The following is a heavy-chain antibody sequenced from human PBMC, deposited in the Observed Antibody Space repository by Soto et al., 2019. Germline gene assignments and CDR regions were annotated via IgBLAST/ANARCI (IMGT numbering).Heavy chain of an antibody. CDR2: ISYTGTT. CDR1: GGSVSSGSYY. CDR3: AKLAAVAGTDDWFDP. Sequence: SETLSLTCTVSGGSVSSGSYYWTWIRQPPGKGLEWIGYISYTGTTNYNPSLKSRVTISVDTSKNQFSLRLSSVTPADTALYYCAKLAAVAGTDDWFDPWGQGTLVTVSS. D-gene: IGHD6-19*01. V-gene: IGHV4-61*01. J-gene: IGHJ5*02.